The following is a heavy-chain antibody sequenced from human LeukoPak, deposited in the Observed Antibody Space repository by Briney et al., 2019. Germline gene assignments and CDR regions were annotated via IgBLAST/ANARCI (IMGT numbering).Heavy chain of an antibody. CDR2: IKRRTEGITT. V-gene: IGHV3-15*01. CDR1: GFTLIIAW. CDR3: TVGFGHTTYFDK. D-gene: IGHD3-10*01. J-gene: IGHJ4*02. Sequence: GGSLTLSRAVSGFTLIIAWMGWVRHAPGKGLGWVGHIKRRTEGITTDYSAPVKGRSTISRDNSQNTLYLQMNSLKNQDTAVYYCTVGFGHTTYFDKWGQGPLVTVFS.